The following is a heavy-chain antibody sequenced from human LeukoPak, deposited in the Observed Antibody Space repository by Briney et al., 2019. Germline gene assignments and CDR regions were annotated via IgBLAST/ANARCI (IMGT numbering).Heavy chain of an antibody. CDR1: GGSISRTSYY. CDR3: GRVILGEAKSPIDC. D-gene: IGHD3-10*01. J-gene: IGHJ4*02. V-gene: IGHV4-39*01. Sequence: ETLSLTCTVSGGSISRTSYYWGWIRQPPGKGLEWIGVISYSANTYYNPSLKSRVTISVDTSKNQFSLKLTSVTAADTAVYYCGRVILGEAKSPIDCWGQGTLVTVSS. CDR2: ISYSANT.